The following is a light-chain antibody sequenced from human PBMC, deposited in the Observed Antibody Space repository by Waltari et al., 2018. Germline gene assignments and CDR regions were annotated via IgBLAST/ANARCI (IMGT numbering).Light chain of an antibody. Sequence: SALTQPDSVSGSPGQSITISCSGFSRDSGVYAYVSWYQQHPGKAPKVIIYDVSNRPSGVSTRFSGSKSGSSASLTISGLQAEDEADYYCSSFTSSTTGIFGGGTKLTVL. CDR2: DVS. V-gene: IGLV2-14*01. CDR3: SSFTSSTTGI. CDR1: SRDSGVYAY. J-gene: IGLJ2*01.